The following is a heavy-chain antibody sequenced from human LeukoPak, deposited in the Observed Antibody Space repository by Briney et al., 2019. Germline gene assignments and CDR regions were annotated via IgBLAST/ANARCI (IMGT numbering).Heavy chain of an antibody. J-gene: IGHJ4*02. D-gene: IGHD3-9*01. CDR3: ARFEAETGYYLSFDY. CDR1: GGSFSGYY. CDR2: INHSGST. V-gene: IGHV4-34*01. Sequence: SETLSLTCAVYGGSFSGYYWSWIRQPPGKGLEWIGEINHSGSTNYNPSLKSRVTISVDTSKNQFSLKLSSVTAADMAVYYCARFEAETGYYLSFDYWGQGTLVTVSS.